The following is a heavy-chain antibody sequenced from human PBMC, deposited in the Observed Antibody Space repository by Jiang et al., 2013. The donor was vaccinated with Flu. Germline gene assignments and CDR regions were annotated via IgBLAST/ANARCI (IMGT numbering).Heavy chain of an antibody. CDR2: IYYSGST. J-gene: IGHJ3*02. Sequence: PSETLSLTCTVSGGSISSYYWSWIRQPPGKGLEWIGYIYYSGSTNYNPSLKSRVTISVDTSKNQFSLKLSSVTAADTAVYYCARDVPPTKSHAPPFDIWGPRDNGHRLF. CDR1: GGSISSYY. V-gene: IGHV4-59*01. CDR3: ARDVPPTKSHAPPFDI.